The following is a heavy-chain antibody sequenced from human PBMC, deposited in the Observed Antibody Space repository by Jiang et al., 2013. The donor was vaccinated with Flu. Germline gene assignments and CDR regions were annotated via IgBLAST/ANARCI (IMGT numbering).Heavy chain of an antibody. Sequence: VQLVESGGGLVQPGGSLRLSCVASGFTFSNYWMQWVRQGPGKGLVWVSRIKSDGSSTNYADSVKGRFTISRDNAKNTLYLQMHTLRAEDTAVYYCARDVPYYYDSREPSGYFDLWGRGTLVTVSS. CDR1: GFTFSNYW. D-gene: IGHD3-22*01. CDR2: IKSDGSST. V-gene: IGHV3-74*01. CDR3: ARDVPYYYDSREPSGYFDL. J-gene: IGHJ2*01.